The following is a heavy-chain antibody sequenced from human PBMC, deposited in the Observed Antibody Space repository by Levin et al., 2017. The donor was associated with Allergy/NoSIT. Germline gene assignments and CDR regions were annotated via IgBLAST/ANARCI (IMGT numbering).Heavy chain of an antibody. J-gene: IGHJ3*02. CDR1: GFTFTSYS. V-gene: IGHV3-21*01. Sequence: GGSLRLSCAASGFTFTSYSMNWVRQAPGKGLEWVSSISSSSGYIYYADSLKGRFTISRDNAKNSLYLQMNSLRAEDTAVYYCAVDIGEKQVSMEDASDMWGQGTKVTVSS. D-gene: IGHD3-10*01. CDR3: AVDIGEKQVSMEDASDM. CDR2: ISSSSGYI.